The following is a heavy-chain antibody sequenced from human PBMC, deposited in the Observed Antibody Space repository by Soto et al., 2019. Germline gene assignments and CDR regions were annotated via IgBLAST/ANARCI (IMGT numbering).Heavy chain of an antibody. D-gene: IGHD2-2*01. Sequence: QVQLVQSGAEVKKPGASVKVSCKASGYTFTNYDINWVRQATGQGLEWMGWMNPYSGNTGYGPKFQGRVSMTRNTSINTAYMELSSLTSEDTAVYYCARGRPYVVPGAMVDNWGQGTLVTVSS. J-gene: IGHJ4*02. CDR3: ARGRPYVVPGAMVDN. CDR2: MNPYSGNT. CDR1: GYTFTNYD. V-gene: IGHV1-8*01.